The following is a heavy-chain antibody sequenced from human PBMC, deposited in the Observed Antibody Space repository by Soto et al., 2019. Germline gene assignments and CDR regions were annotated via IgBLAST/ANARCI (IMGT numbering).Heavy chain of an antibody. CDR2: IYWDDDK. V-gene: IGHV2-5*02. CDR1: GCSLSNSGGG. D-gene: IGHD1-26*01. Sequence: QITLKESGPTLVKPTQTLTLTCTFSGCSLSNSGGGVGWFRQPPGKALEWLALIYWDDDKRYSPSLKSRLTITKDTSKTQELLTMTNMGPVDTATYYCAQRPRGGSYLNYWGQGTLVTVSS. J-gene: IGHJ4*02. CDR3: AQRPRGGSYLNY.